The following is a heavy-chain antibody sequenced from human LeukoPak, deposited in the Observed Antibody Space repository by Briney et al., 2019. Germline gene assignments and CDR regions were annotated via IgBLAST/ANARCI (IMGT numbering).Heavy chain of an antibody. CDR1: GYSINSGYY. Sequence: PSETLSLTCPVLGYSINSGYYWGWIRQPPGKGLEWIGSIYHSGSTYYNPSLKSRVTISVDTSNNQFSLKLSSVTAADTAVYYCARALVGAVYSIPDYYYFDYWGQGTLVTVSS. CDR2: IYHSGST. D-gene: IGHD2-15*01. CDR3: ARALVGAVYSIPDYYYFDY. J-gene: IGHJ4*02. V-gene: IGHV4-38-2*02.